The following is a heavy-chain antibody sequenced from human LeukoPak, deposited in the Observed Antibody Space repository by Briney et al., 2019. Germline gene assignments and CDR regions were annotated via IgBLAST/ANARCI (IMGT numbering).Heavy chain of an antibody. CDR3: ANKNYGGNSDDAFDI. J-gene: IGHJ3*02. CDR1: GITFSSYG. V-gene: IGHV3-30*18. D-gene: IGHD4-23*01. CDR2: ISYDGSNK. Sequence: GRSLRLSCAASGITFSSYGMHWVRQAPGKGLEWVAVISYDGSNKYYADSVKGRFTISRDNSKNTLYLQMNSLRAEDTAVYYCANKNYGGNSDDAFDIWDQGTMVTVSS.